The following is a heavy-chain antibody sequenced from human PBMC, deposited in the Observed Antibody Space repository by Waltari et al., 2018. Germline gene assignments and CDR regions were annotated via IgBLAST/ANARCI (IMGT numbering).Heavy chain of an antibody. J-gene: IGHJ3*02. CDR1: GGTFSSYA. CDR2: SSPILGTA. V-gene: IGHV1-69*01. CDR3: ARESRDGYKMGVGADAFDI. Sequence: QVQLVQSGAEVKKPGSSVTVSCKASGGTFSSYAISWVRQAPGQGLEWMGGSSPILGTANYAQKIQGRVTITADESTSTAYMELSSLRSEDTAVYYCARESRDGYKMGVGADAFDIWGQGTMVTVSS. D-gene: IGHD1-26*01.